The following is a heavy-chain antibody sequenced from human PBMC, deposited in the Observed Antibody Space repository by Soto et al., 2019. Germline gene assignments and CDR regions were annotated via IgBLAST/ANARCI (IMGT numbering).Heavy chain of an antibody. CDR2: ISGSGGST. V-gene: IGHV3-23*01. CDR1: GFTFSSYA. CDR3: AKGPTYYYDRSGYYFDY. Sequence: GGSLRLSCAASGFTFSSYAMSWVRQAPGKGLEWVSAISGSGGSTYYADSVKGRFTISRDNSKNTLYLQMNSLRAEDTAVYYCAKGPTYYYDRSGYYFDYWGQGTLVTVSS. J-gene: IGHJ4*02. D-gene: IGHD3-22*01.